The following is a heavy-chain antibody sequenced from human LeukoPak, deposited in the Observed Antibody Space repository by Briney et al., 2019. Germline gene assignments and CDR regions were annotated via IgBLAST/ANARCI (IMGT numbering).Heavy chain of an antibody. V-gene: IGHV4-39*01. CDR3: ARPGDIVVVPADAYAFDI. D-gene: IGHD2-2*01. CDR1: GGSISSSSYY. Sequence: SETLSLTCTVSGGSISSSSYYWGWIRQPPGKGLEWIGSTYYSGSTYYNPSLKSRVTISVDTSKNQFSLKLSSVTAADTAVYYCARPGDIVVVPADAYAFDIWGQGTMVTVSS. CDR2: TYYSGST. J-gene: IGHJ3*02.